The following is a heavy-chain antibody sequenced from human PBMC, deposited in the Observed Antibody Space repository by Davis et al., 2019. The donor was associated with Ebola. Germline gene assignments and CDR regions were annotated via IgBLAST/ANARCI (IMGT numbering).Heavy chain of an antibody. D-gene: IGHD2-2*01. J-gene: IGHJ6*02. CDR1: GFTFSSYS. Sequence: GESLKISCAASGFTFSSYSMNWVRQAPGKGLEWVSSISSSSSYIYYADSVKGRFTISRDNAKNSLYLQMNSLRAEDTAVYYCARDRPIVVVPAAMEYYYGMDVWGQGTTVTVSS. CDR2: ISSSSSYI. CDR3: ARDRPIVVVPAAMEYYYGMDV. V-gene: IGHV3-21*04.